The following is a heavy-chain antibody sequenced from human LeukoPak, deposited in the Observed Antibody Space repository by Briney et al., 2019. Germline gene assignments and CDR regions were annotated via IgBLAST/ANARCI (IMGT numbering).Heavy chain of an antibody. Sequence: ASETLSLTCAVYGGSFSIYSWSWIGQPPGKGLEWIGEINHSGSANYNPSLKSRVTISGDTSKNQFSLKMTSVTAADTAVYYCARAIGEVHHLFDYWGQGTLVTVSS. D-gene: IGHD3-10*01. CDR1: GGSFSIYS. CDR3: ARAIGEVHHLFDY. J-gene: IGHJ4*02. V-gene: IGHV4-34*01. CDR2: INHSGSA.